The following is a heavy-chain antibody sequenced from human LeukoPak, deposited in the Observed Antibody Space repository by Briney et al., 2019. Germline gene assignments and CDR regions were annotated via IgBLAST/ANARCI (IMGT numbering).Heavy chain of an antibody. J-gene: IGHJ3*02. V-gene: IGHV6-1*01. CDR3: ARVKGDFDAFDI. Sequence: SQTLSLTCAISGDSVSGNSAAWNWIRQSPSRGLEWLGRTYYRSKWYNDYAVSVKSRITINPDTSKSQFSLQLNSVTPEDTAVYYCARVKGDFDAFDIWGQGTMVTVSS. D-gene: IGHD2-21*02. CDR2: TYYRSKWYN. CDR1: GDSVSGNSAA.